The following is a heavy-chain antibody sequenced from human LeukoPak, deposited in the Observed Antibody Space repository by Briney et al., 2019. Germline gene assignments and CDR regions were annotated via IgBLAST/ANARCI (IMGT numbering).Heavy chain of an antibody. Sequence: PSETLSLTCAVYGGSFSGYYWSWIRQPPGKGLEWIGYIYYSGSTNYNPSLKSRVTISVDTSKSQFSLRLSSVTAADTAVYFCARHPFATPFDYWGPGTLVTVSS. J-gene: IGHJ4*02. CDR2: IYYSGST. CDR1: GGSFSGYY. CDR3: ARHPFATPFDY. V-gene: IGHV4-59*08. D-gene: IGHD2-15*01.